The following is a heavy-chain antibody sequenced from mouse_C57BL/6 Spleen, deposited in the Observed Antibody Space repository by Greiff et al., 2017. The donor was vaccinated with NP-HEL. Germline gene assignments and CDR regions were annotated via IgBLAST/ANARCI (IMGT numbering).Heavy chain of an antibody. CDR1: GYTFTDYY. J-gene: IGHJ3*01. Sequence: QVQLKQSGAELVRPGASVKLSCKASGYTFTDYYINWVKQRPGQGLEWIARIYPGSGNTYYNEKFKGKATLTAEKSSSTAYMQLSSLTSEDSAVYFCARGGTTYAGVAYWGQGTLVTVSA. D-gene: IGHD5-5*01. CDR3: ARGGTTYAGVAY. CDR2: IYPGSGNT. V-gene: IGHV1-76*01.